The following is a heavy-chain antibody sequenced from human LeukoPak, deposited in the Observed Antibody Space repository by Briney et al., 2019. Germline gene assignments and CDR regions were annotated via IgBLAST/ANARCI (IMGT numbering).Heavy chain of an antibody. CDR2: IYHSGGT. CDR3: ARPVAGTMGWFDP. D-gene: IGHD6-19*01. CDR1: GYSISSGCY. Sequence: SETLSLTCTVSGYSISSGCYWGWIRQPPGKGLEWIGSIYHSGGTYYNPSLKSRVTISVDTSKNQFSLKLSSVTAADTAVYYCARPVAGTMGWFDPWGQGTLVTVSS. V-gene: IGHV4-38-2*02. J-gene: IGHJ5*02.